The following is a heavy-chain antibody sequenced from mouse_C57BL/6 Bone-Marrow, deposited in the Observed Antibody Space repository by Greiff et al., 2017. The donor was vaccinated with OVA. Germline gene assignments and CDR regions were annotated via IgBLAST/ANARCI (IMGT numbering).Heavy chain of an antibody. CDR1: GFSFNTYA. Sequence: EVMLVESGGGLVQPKGSLKLSCAASGFSFNTYAMNWVRQAPGKGLEWVARIRSKSNNYATYYADSVKDRFTISRDDSESMLYLQMNNLKTEDTAMYYCVRQNDYDDGFAYWGQGTLVTVSA. V-gene: IGHV10-1*01. CDR2: IRSKSNNYAT. J-gene: IGHJ3*01. CDR3: VRQNDYDDGFAY. D-gene: IGHD2-4*01.